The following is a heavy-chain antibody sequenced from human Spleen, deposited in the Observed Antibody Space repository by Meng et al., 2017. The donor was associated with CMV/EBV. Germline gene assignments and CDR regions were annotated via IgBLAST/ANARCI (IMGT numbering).Heavy chain of an antibody. CDR2: IIPIFGTA. CDR3: AREGEGHYYYYGMDV. CDR1: GGTFSSYA. J-gene: IGHJ6*02. Sequence: SVKVSCKASGGTFSSYAISWVRQAPGQGLEWMGGIIPIFGTANYAQKFQGRVTITTDESTSTAYMERSSLRSEDTAVYSCAREGEGHYYYYGMDVWGQGTTVTVSS. V-gene: IGHV1-69*05.